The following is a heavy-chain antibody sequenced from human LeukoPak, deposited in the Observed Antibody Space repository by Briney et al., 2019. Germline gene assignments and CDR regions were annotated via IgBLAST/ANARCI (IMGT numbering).Heavy chain of an antibody. Sequence: SETLSLTCSVSGVPISTYYWSWLRQSPGKGLEWIAYVYYNGDIMYNPSLKSRVTISLDTSKNQFSLSMTSVTAADTAVYYCARVAGFGELLYYFDYWGQGTLVTVSS. V-gene: IGHV4-59*01. J-gene: IGHJ4*02. D-gene: IGHD3-10*01. CDR1: GVPISTYY. CDR2: VYYNGDI. CDR3: ARVAGFGELLYYFDY.